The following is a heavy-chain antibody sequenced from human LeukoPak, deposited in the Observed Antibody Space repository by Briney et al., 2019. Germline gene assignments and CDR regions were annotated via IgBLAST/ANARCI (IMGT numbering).Heavy chain of an antibody. V-gene: IGHV1-18*01. D-gene: IGHD1-26*01. CDR1: GYTFTSYG. J-gene: IGHJ4*02. CDR2: ISAYNGNT. CDR3: ARGRYSGSLTEPDY. Sequence: ASVKVSCEASGYTFTSYGISWVRQAPGQGLEWMGWISAYNGNTNYAQKLQGRVTMTTDKSTSTAYMELRSLRSDDTAVYYCARGRYSGSLTEPDYWGQGTLVTVSS.